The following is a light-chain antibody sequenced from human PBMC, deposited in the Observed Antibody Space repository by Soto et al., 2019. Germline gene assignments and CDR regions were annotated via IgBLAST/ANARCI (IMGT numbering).Light chain of an antibody. CDR1: QSISSY. J-gene: IGKJ1*01. CDR2: AAS. V-gene: IGKV1-39*01. Sequence: DLQMTQSPSSLSASVGDRVTITCRASQSISSYLNWYQQKPGKAPKLLIYAASSLQSGVPSRFSGSGSGTDFTLTISSLQPEEFGTHYCKQSYSTPTWTFGQGTKVEIK. CDR3: KQSYSTPTWT.